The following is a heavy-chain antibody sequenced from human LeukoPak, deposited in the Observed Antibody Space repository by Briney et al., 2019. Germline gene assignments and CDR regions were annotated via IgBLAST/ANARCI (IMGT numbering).Heavy chain of an antibody. V-gene: IGHV3-33*01. CDR3: ARDNSYGDYVFDY. J-gene: IGHJ4*02. CDR1: GFTFSSYG. CDR2: IWYDGSNK. Sequence: PGGSLRLSCAASGFTFSSYGMHWVRQAPGKGLEWVAVIWYDGSNKYYADSVKGRFTISRDNSKNTLYLQMNSLRAEDTAVYYCARDNSYGDYVFDYWGQGTLVTVSS. D-gene: IGHD4-17*01.